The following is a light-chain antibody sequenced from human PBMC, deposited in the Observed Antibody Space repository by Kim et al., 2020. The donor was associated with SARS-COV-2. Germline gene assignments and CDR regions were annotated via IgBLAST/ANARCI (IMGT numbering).Light chain of an antibody. V-gene: IGLV4-69*01. CDR3: QTWGTGIWV. J-gene: IGLJ3*02. Sequence: ASVKLTCTLSSGHSTNAIAWHQQQPEKGPRYLMKLNSDGSHSKGDGIPDRFSGYSSGAERYLTISSLQSEDEADYYCQTWGTGIWVFGGGTQLTVL. CDR1: SGHSTNA. CDR2: LNSDGSH.